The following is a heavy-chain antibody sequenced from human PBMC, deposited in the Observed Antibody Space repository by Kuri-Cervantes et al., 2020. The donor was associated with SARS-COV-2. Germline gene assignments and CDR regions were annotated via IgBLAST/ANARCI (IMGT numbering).Heavy chain of an antibody. CDR1: GYSISSGYY. Sequence: SETLSLTCTVSGYSISSGYYWNWVRQPPGKGLEWIGYVYNTGSTGYNPSLKSRVTISVDTSKRQFSLRLTSVTATDTAVYYCVRVAIGGLYDAIDVWGQGRMVTVSS. CDR2: VYNTGST. J-gene: IGHJ3*01. CDR3: VRVAIGGLYDAIDV. D-gene: IGHD6-25*01. V-gene: IGHV4-38-2*02.